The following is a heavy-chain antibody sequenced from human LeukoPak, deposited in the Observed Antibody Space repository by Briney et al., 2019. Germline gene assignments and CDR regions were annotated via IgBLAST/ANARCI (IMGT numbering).Heavy chain of an antibody. V-gene: IGHV4-4*07. CDR1: GGSISSYY. J-gene: IGHJ4*02. D-gene: IGHD3-3*01. CDR3: ARELPNYDFWSGYYKMAGFDY. CDR2: IYTSGST. Sequence: PSETLSLTCTVSGGSISSYYWSWIRQPAGKGLEWIGRIYTSGSTNYNPSLKSRVTMSVDTSKNQFSLKLSSVTAADTAVYYCARELPNYDFWSGYYKMAGFDYWGQGTLVTVSP.